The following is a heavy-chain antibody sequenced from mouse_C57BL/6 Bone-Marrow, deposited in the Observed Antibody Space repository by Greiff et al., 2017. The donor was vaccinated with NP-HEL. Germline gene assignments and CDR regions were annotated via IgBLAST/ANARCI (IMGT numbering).Heavy chain of an antibody. J-gene: IGHJ1*03. CDR3: ARHGTTVVAPYWYFDV. Sequence: EVQGVESGGGLVQPGGSLKLSCAASGFTFSDYGMAWVRQAPRKGPEWVAFISNLAYSIYYADTVTGRFTISRENAKNTLYLEMSSLRSEDTAMYYCARHGTTVVAPYWYFDVWGTGTTVTVSS. CDR1: GFTFSDYG. CDR2: ISNLAYSI. V-gene: IGHV5-15*01. D-gene: IGHD1-1*01.